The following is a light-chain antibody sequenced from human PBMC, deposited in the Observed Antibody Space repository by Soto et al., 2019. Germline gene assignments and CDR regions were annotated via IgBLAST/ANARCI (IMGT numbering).Light chain of an antibody. CDR1: SSNIGAGYD. V-gene: IGLV1-40*01. Sequence: QSVLTQPPSVSGAPGQRVTISCTGSSSNIGAGYDVHWYQQLPGTAPKLLIYGNNNRPSGVPHRFSGSKSCTSASLAITGRQAEEEADYYCQSSDSSLSGAVFGGGTQLTVL. CDR2: GNN. J-gene: IGLJ7*01. CDR3: QSSDSSLSGAV.